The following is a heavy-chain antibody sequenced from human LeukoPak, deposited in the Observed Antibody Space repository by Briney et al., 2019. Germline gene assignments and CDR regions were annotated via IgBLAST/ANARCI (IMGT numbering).Heavy chain of an antibody. CDR3: AGPTGKTSIAAAGT. J-gene: IGHJ5*02. CDR2: IKQDGSEK. Sequence: PGGSLRLSCAASGFTFRSYWMSWVRQAPGKGLEWVANIKQDGSEKYYVDSVKGRFTISRDNAKNSLYLQMNSLRAEDTAVYYCAGPTGKTSIAAAGTWGQGTLVTVSS. CDR1: GFTFRSYW. V-gene: IGHV3-7*01. D-gene: IGHD6-13*01.